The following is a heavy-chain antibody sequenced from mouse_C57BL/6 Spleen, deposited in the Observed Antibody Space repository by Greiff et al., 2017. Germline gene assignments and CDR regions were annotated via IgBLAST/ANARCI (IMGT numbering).Heavy chain of an antibody. CDR2: IRHKANNHAT. Sequence: EVQVVESGGGLVQPGGSMKLSCAASGFTFSDAWMDWVRQSPEKGLEWVAEIRHKANNHATYYAESVKGRFTISRDDSKSSVYLQMNSLRAEDTGIYSCTARLRRYAMDYWGQGTTVTVSS. D-gene: IGHD2-2*01. V-gene: IGHV6-6*01. J-gene: IGHJ4*01. CDR3: TARLRRYAMDY. CDR1: GFTFSDAW.